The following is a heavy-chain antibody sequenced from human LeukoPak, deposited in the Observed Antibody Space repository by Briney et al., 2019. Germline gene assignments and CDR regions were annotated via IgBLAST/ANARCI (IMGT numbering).Heavy chain of an antibody. CDR1: GGSISSGDYC. V-gene: IGHV4-30-4*01. Sequence: PSETLSLTCTVSGGSISSGDYCWSWIRQPPGKGLEWIGYIYYSGSTYYNPSLKSRVTISVDTSKNQFSLKLSSVTAADTAVYYCARGDIVVVPAAPYFDYWGQGTLVTVSS. CDR3: ARGDIVVVPAAPYFDY. D-gene: IGHD2-2*01. CDR2: IYYSGST. J-gene: IGHJ4*02.